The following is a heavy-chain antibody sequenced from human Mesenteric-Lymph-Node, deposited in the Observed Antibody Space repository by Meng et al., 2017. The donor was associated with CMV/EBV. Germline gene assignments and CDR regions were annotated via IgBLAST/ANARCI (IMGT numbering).Heavy chain of an antibody. V-gene: IGHV1-46*01. CDR1: GYTFTSYY. CDR2: INPSGGST. CDR3: ARDTRTHRYLT. D-gene: IGHD2-2*01. J-gene: IGHJ4*02. Sequence: SCKASGYTFTSYYMHWVRQAPGQGLEWMGIINPSGGSTSYAQKFQGRVTMTRDTSTSTVYMELSSLRSEDTAVYYCARDTRTHRYLTWGQGTLVTVSS.